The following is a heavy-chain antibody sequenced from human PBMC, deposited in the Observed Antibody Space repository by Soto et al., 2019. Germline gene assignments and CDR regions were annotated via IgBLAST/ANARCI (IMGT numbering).Heavy chain of an antibody. Sequence: GASVKVSCKASGYTFTGYYMHWVRQAPGQGLEWMGWINPNSGGTNYAQKFQGRVTMTRDTSISTAYMELSRLRSDDTAVYYCAREVIVVVIKDYFDYWGQGTLVTVS. D-gene: IGHD3-22*01. CDR2: INPNSGGT. V-gene: IGHV1-2*02. CDR3: AREVIVVVIKDYFDY. CDR1: GYTFTGYY. J-gene: IGHJ4*02.